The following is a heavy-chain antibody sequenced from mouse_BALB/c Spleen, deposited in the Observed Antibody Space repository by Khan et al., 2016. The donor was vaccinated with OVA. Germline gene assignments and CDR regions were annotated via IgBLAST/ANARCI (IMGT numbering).Heavy chain of an antibody. J-gene: IGHJ3*01. V-gene: IGHV1-7*01. D-gene: IGHD2-12*01. CDR2: INPSSGYN. Sequence: QVQLQQPGAELAKPGASVKMSCKTSGYMFSSYWLNWGKQRPGQGMEWIGYINPSSGYNENNQKLKDKATLTADKSSSTAYMQLSSLTFEDSAVYYCVRSGDDNLAYWGQGTLVTVAA. CDR3: VRSGDDNLAY. CDR1: GYMFSSYW.